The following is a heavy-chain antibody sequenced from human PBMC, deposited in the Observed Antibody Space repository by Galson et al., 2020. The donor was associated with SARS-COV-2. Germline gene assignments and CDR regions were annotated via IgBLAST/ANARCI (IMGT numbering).Heavy chain of an antibody. J-gene: IGHJ2*01. Sequence: SETLSLTCTVSGGSISSYYWSWIRQPPGKGLEWIGYIYYSGSTNYNPSLKSRVTISVDTSKNQFSLKLSSVTAADTAVYYCARHPLGYYDFWSGSKERHWYFDLWGRGTLVTVSS. D-gene: IGHD3-3*01. CDR2: IYYSGST. V-gene: IGHV4-59*01. CDR1: GGSISSYY. CDR3: ARHPLGYYDFWSGSKERHWYFDL.